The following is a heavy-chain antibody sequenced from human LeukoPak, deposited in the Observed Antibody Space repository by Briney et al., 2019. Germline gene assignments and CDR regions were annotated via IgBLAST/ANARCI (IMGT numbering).Heavy chain of an antibody. CDR3: AKDGKFSIAVAPSD. J-gene: IGHJ4*02. D-gene: IGHD6-19*01. CDR1: GFTFRSFG. V-gene: IGHV3-23*01. Sequence: GGSLRLSCAASGFTFRSFGMSWVRQAPGKGLEWVSAISGSGGSTYYADSVKGRFTISRDNSKNTLYLQMNSLRAEDTAVYYCAKDGKFSIAVAPSDWGQGTLVTVSS. CDR2: ISGSGGST.